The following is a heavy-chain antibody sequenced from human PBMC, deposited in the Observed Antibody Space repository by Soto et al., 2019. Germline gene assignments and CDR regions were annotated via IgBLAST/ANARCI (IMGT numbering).Heavy chain of an antibody. V-gene: IGHV4-59*13. CDR1: AASFSKYY. CDR3: PSVTSRGVGLAH. D-gene: IGHD3-10*01. J-gene: IGHJ4*02. CDR2: IYFNGNT. Sequence: QVQLQESGPGLVKPSETLSLTCTVSAASFSKYYWTWIRQPPVKGLERIGYIYFNGNTSYNPSHKRRVTKPVATSKKQIPRNLASVTDADPAVYFCPSVTSRGVGLAHWGQGPLVTVSS.